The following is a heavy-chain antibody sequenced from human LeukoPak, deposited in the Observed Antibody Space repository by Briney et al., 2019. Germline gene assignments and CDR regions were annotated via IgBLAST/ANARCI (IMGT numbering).Heavy chain of an antibody. CDR3: ARDRWFGELFGYYFDY. V-gene: IGHV3-33*01. J-gene: IGHJ4*02. D-gene: IGHD3-10*01. Sequence: QPGRSLRLSCAASGFTFSSYGMHWVRQAPGKGLEWVAVIWYDGSNKYYADSVKGRFTISGDNSKNTLYLQMNSLRAEDTAVYYCARDRWFGELFGYYFDYWGQGTLVTVSS. CDR1: GFTFSSYG. CDR2: IWYDGSNK.